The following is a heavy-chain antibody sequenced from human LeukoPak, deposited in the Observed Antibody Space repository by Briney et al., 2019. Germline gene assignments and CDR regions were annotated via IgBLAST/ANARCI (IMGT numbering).Heavy chain of an antibody. CDR1: GGSISSGGYY. Sequence: SETLSLTCTVSGGSISSGGYYWSWIRQHPGKGLEWIGYIYYSGSTYYNPSLKSRVTISVDTSKNQFSLKLSSVTAADTAVYYCARGSTDYGDYGLSSYYFDYWGQGTLVTVSS. V-gene: IGHV4-31*03. J-gene: IGHJ4*02. CDR2: IYYSGST. D-gene: IGHD4-17*01. CDR3: ARGSTDYGDYGLSSYYFDY.